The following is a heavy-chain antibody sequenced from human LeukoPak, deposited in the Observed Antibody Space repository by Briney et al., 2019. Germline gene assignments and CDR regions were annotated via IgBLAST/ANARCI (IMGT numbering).Heavy chain of an antibody. CDR3: ARGIAAALNY. J-gene: IGHJ4*02. Sequence: PGGSLRLSCAASGFTFNTYAMSWVRQAPGKGLEWVSAISTGGVNTYYTDSVKGRFTISRDNSKNTLYLQMNSLRAEDTAVYYCARGIAAALNYWGQGTLVTVSS. CDR2: ISTGGVNT. V-gene: IGHV3-23*01. CDR1: GFTFNTYA. D-gene: IGHD6-13*01.